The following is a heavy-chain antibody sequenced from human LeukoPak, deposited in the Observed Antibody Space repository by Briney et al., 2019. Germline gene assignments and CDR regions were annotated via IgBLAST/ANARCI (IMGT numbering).Heavy chain of an antibody. V-gene: IGHV4-34*01. CDR3: ARHGSSSWYPLPISW. D-gene: IGHD6-13*01. CDR2: INHSGST. Sequence: SETLSLTCAVYGGSFSGYYWSWIRQPPGKGLEWMGEINHSGSTNYNPSLKSRVTISVDTSKKQFSLKLRSVTAADTAVYYCARHGSSSWYPLPISWWGQGTLVTVSS. CDR1: GGSFSGYY. J-gene: IGHJ4*02.